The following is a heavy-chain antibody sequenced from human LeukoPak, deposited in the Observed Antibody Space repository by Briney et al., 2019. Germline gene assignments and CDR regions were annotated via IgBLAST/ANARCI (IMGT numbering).Heavy chain of an antibody. D-gene: IGHD6-13*01. Sequence: GESLKISCKGSGYSFTSYWIGWVRQMPGKGLEWMGITYPGDSETRYNPAFQGQVTISADKPIGTAYLQWSSLKASDTAVYYCARSYSIPSSFDYWGLGALVTVSS. CDR1: GYSFTSYW. CDR3: ARSYSIPSSFDY. J-gene: IGHJ4*02. V-gene: IGHV5-51*01. CDR2: TYPGDSET.